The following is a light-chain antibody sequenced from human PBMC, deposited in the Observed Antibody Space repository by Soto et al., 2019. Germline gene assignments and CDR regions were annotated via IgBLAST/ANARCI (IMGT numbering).Light chain of an antibody. J-gene: IGKJ1*01. CDR1: HSISSY. V-gene: IGKV1-39*01. Sequence: DIQMTQSPSSLSSSVGDRVTITCRAIHSISSYLSWYQQKPGKAPKLLIYAASSLQSGVPSRFSGSGSGTDFTLTISSLQPEDFATYYCQQSYSTPPGFGQGTKVDIK. CDR3: QQSYSTPPG. CDR2: AAS.